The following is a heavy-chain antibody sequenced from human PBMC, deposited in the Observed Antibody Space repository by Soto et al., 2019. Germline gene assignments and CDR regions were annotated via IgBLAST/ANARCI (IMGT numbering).Heavy chain of an antibody. CDR2: IYYSGSA. V-gene: IGHV4-59*13. CDR1: GGSTSRYD. CDR3: ERSGRRRDAYSLWHFDS. Sequence: SETLSLTCTVSGGSTSRYDWSWIRQRPGKGLEWIADIYYSGSANYNPSLKSRVTISLESAKNQISLKVTSVSTAETAVYYCERSGRRRDAYSLWHFDSWGQGTSVTGSS. D-gene: IGHD3-16*01. J-gene: IGHJ4*02.